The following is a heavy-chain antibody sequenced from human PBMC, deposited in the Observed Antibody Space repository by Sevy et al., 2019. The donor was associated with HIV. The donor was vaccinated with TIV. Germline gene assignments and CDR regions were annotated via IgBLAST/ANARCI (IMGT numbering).Heavy chain of an antibody. CDR1: GYTFTSYG. CDR3: ARAFPGIAAAGTGNGMDV. Sequence: ASVKVSCKASGYTFTSYGISWVRQAPGQGLEWMGWISAYNGNTNYAQKLQGRVTMTTDTSTSTAYMELRSLRSDDTALYYCARAFPGIAAAGTGNGMDVWGQGTTVTVSS. J-gene: IGHJ6*02. D-gene: IGHD6-13*01. V-gene: IGHV1-18*01. CDR2: ISAYNGNT.